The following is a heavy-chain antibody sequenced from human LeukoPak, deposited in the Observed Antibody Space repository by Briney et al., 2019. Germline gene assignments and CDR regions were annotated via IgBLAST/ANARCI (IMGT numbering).Heavy chain of an antibody. Sequence: PGGSLRFSCAASGFTFSSYWLHWVRQAPGKGLVWVSSNSSSSSYIYYADSVKGRFTISRDNAKNSLYLQMNSLGDQDTAVCYCARFYYYDSCGYLYWGQGTLVTVSS. CDR3: ARFYYYDSCGYLY. V-gene: IGHV3-21*01. D-gene: IGHD3-22*01. CDR1: GFTFSSYW. J-gene: IGHJ4*02. CDR2: NSSSSSYI.